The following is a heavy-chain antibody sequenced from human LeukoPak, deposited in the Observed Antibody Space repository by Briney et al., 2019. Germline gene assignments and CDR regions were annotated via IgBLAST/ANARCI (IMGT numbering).Heavy chain of an antibody. CDR3: ARRVGRPRIRGVIVYYFDY. CDR1: GGSFSGYY. CDR2: INHSGST. D-gene: IGHD3-10*01. Sequence: KPSETLSLTCAVYGGSFSGYYWSWIRQPPGKGLEWIGEINHSGSTNYNPSLKSRVTISVDTSKNQFSLKLSSVTAADTAVYYCARRVGRPRIRGVIVYYFDYWGQGTLVTVSS. V-gene: IGHV4-34*01. J-gene: IGHJ4*02.